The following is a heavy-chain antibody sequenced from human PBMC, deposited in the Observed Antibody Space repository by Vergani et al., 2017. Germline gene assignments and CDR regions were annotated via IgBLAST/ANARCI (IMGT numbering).Heavy chain of an antibody. D-gene: IGHD3-3*01. J-gene: IGHJ6*03. CDR1: GYTFTSYY. CDR3: ARAAYKYYDFWGGFGLGYYYYYMGV. V-gene: IGHV1-46*03. Sequence: QVQLVQSGAEVKKPGASVKVSCKASGYTFTSYYMHWVRQAPGQGLEWMGIINPSGGSKSYAQKFQGRVTKTKDTSTSTVYMELSSLRSEDTAVYYCARAAYKYYDFWGGFGLGYYYYYMGVWGKGP. CDR2: INPSGGSK.